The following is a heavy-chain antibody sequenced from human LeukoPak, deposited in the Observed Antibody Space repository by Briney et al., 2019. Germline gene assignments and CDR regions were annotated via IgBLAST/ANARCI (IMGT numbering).Heavy chain of an antibody. CDR1: GGSFSGYY. CDR3: TRRRGGYDR. Sequence: SEALSLTSAVYGGSFSGYYWSCIRQTPGKGLGWIGEINHSRITNYNTYLKSRVNISSATSKDQSPLKLRSVIAAVTTPPCSTRRRGGYDRWGQGTLVTVSS. CDR2: INHSRIT. D-gene: IGHD5-24*01. V-gene: IGHV4-34*01. J-gene: IGHJ5*02.